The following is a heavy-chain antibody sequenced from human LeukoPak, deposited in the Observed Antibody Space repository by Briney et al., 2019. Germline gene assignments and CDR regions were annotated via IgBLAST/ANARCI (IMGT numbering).Heavy chain of an antibody. J-gene: IGHJ6*02. V-gene: IGHV1-18*01. Sequence: ASVKVSCKASGYTFTSYGISWVRQAPGRGLEWMGWISAYNGNTNYAQKLQGRVTMTTDTSTSTAYMELRSLRSDDTAVYYCARGGSGDYGYYYYGMDVWGQGTTVTVSS. CDR2: ISAYNGNT. CDR3: ARGGSGDYGYYYYGMDV. CDR1: GYTFTSYG. D-gene: IGHD4-17*01.